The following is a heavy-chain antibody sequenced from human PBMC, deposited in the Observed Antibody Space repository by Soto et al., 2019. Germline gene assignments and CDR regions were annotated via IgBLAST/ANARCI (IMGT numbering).Heavy chain of an antibody. CDR3: ASSGSGDSGYDFGVYFFDY. V-gene: IGHV4-39*01. D-gene: IGHD5-12*01. CDR1: GGSISSSSYY. J-gene: IGHJ4*02. Sequence: SETLSLTCTVSGGSISSSSYYWGWIRQPPGKGLEWIGSIYYSGSTYYNPSLKSRVTISVDTSKNQFSLKLCSVTAADTAVYYCASSGSGDSGYDFGVYFFDYWGQGTLVTVSS. CDR2: IYYSGST.